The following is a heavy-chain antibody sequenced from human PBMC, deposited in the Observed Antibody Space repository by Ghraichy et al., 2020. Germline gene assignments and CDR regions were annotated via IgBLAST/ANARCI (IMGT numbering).Heavy chain of an antibody. CDR2: ISSSSYI. Sequence: GESLNISCAASGFTFSSYSMNWVRQAPGKGLEWVSSISSSSYIYYADSVKGRFTISRDNAKNSLYLQMNSLRAEDTAVYYCARFSLYYYYGMDVWGQGTTVTVSS. CDR3: ARFSLYYYYGMDV. J-gene: IGHJ6*02. CDR1: GFTFSSYS. V-gene: IGHV3-21*01.